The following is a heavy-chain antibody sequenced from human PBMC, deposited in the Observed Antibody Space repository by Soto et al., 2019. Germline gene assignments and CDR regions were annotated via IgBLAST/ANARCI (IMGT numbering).Heavy chain of an antibody. CDR3: ASASIAVTDTGEEFDY. Sequence: SVKVSCKGSVYTFTGYYMHWVRQAPGQGLEWMGWINPNSGGTKYAQKLQGCVTMTRDTSITTAYMDRSRPRSADTAVYYCASASIAVTDTGEEFDYWGQGTLVTVSS. V-gene: IGHV1-2*04. J-gene: IGHJ4*02. CDR2: INPNSGGT. D-gene: IGHD6-19*01. CDR1: VYTFTGYY.